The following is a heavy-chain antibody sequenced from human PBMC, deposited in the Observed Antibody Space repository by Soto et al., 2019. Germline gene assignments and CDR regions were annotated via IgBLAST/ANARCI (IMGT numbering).Heavy chain of an antibody. D-gene: IGHD3-22*01. J-gene: IGHJ6*02. CDR1: GFTFSSYA. V-gene: IGHV3-30-3*01. CDR2: ISYDGSNK. Sequence: GGSLRLSCAASGFTFSSYAMHWVRQAPGKGLEWVAVISYDGSNKYYADSVKGRFTISRDNSKNTLYLQMNSLRAEDTAVYYCARDLGYYDSSGSGMDVWGQGTTVTVSS. CDR3: ARDLGYYDSSGSGMDV.